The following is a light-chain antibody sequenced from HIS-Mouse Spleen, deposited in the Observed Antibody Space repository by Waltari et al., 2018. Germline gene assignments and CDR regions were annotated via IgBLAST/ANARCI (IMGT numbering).Light chain of an antibody. CDR2: DVS. CDR3: SSYTSSSTV. Sequence: QSALTQPASVSGSPGRSITISCTGTSSDVGGYNYVPWYQQHPGKAPKLMIYDVSNRPSGVSNRFSGSKSGNTASLTISGLQAEDEADYYCSSYTSSSTVFGGGTKLTVL. J-gene: IGLJ2*01. CDR1: SSDVGGYNY. V-gene: IGLV2-14*03.